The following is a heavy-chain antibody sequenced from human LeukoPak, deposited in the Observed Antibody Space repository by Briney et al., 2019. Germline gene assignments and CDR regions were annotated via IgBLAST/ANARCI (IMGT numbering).Heavy chain of an antibody. CDR2: IYYRGST. CDR3: AREGVVKGYFDY. Sequence: PSETLSLTCTVSSGSISGYCWSWIRQPPGKGLEWIGYIYYRGSTNYNPSLKSRVTISLDTSKDQFSLKLSSVTAADTAVYYCAREGVVKGYFDYWGQGTLVTVSS. CDR1: SGSISGYC. J-gene: IGHJ4*02. D-gene: IGHD3-3*01. V-gene: IGHV4-59*01.